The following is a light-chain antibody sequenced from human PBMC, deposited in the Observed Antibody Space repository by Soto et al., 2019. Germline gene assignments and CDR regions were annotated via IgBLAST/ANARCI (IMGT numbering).Light chain of an antibody. CDR3: QHYDGSPRT. Sequence: ETVLTQSPGTVSLYPGERATLSCTTSQSVRSNYLAWYQQKPGQAPRLVVYGVFNGATGIPDRFSGSGSGTDFTLTISGLEPEDSAVYYCQHYDGSPRTFGQGNKLEI. V-gene: IGKV3-20*01. CDR1: QSVRSNY. J-gene: IGKJ2*01. CDR2: GVF.